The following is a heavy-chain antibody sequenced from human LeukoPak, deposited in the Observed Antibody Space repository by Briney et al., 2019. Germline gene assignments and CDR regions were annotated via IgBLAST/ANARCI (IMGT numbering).Heavy chain of an antibody. Sequence: GGSLRLSCAASGFTFSSYWMSWVRQAPGKGLEWVANINQGGSEKYYVDSVKGRFTISRDNAKNSLYLQMNSLRAEDTTVYYCARDGGRFLEWLLSYYLDYWGQGALVTVSS. V-gene: IGHV3-7*01. CDR1: GFTFSSYW. D-gene: IGHD3-3*01. CDR2: INQGGSEK. J-gene: IGHJ4*02. CDR3: ARDGGRFLEWLLSYYLDY.